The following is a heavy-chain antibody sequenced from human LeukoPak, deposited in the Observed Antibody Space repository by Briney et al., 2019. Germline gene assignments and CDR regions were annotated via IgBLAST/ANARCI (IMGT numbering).Heavy chain of an antibody. V-gene: IGHV3-7*01. Sequence: GGFLRLSCAASVFTFRSYGMSWVRHAPWKGREWMANIKQDGSEKYYVDSVKGRFTISRDNAKNSLYLQMNSLRAEDTAIYYCARDAYYASDYWGQGTLVTVSS. CDR2: IKQDGSEK. J-gene: IGHJ4*02. CDR3: ARDAYYASDY. D-gene: IGHD2-2*01. CDR1: VFTFRSYG.